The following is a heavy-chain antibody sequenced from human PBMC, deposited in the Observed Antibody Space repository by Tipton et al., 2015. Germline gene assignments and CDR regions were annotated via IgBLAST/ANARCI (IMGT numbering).Heavy chain of an antibody. D-gene: IGHD2-2*01. V-gene: IGHV5-51*01. CDR3: ARHVEAVPPAPDGLDV. J-gene: IGHJ6*02. CDR1: GYIFTNFW. Sequence: QLVQSEAEVKKPGESLKISCKAYGYIFTNFWIGWVRQVPGKGLEWMGIIYPGDSEIRYSPSFEGQVTISADKSISTAYLQWSSLKASDSAMYYCARHVEAVPPAPDGLDVWGQGTTVSVFS. CDR2: IYPGDSEI.